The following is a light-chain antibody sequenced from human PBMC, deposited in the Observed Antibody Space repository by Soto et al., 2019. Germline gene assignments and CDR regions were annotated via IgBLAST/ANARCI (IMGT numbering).Light chain of an antibody. CDR1: QSVSSSY. CDR2: GAS. Sequence: EILLTQSPGTLSLSPGERATLSCRASQSVSSSYLAWYQQKPGQAPRLLIYGASSRATGIPDRFSGSGSGTDFTLTISRLEPEDFAVYYCQQWRTFGQGTKVDIK. CDR3: QQWRT. J-gene: IGKJ1*01. V-gene: IGKV3-20*01.